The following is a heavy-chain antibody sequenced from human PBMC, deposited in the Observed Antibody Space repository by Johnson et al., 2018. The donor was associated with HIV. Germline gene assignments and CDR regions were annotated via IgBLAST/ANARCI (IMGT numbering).Heavy chain of an antibody. CDR3: ARVDTAMPWRVAFDI. CDR1: GFTVRSNY. V-gene: IGHV3-53*01. CDR2: IYSGGNT. J-gene: IGHJ3*02. Sequence: VQLVESGGGLIQPGGSLRLSCAVSGFTVRSNYMSWVRQAPGKGLEWVSLIYSGGNTYYADSVKGRFTISRDNSKNTLYLQMNSLRAEDTAVYYCARVDTAMPWRVAFDIWGQGTMVTVSS. D-gene: IGHD5-18*01.